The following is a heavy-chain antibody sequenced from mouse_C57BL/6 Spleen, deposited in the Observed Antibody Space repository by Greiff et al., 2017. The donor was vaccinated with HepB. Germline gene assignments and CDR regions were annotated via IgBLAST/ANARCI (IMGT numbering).Heavy chain of an antibody. Sequence: QVQLQQPGAELVMPGASVKLSCKASGYTFTSYWMHWVKQRPGQGLEWIGEIDPSDSYTNYNQKFKGKSTLTVDKSSSTAYLQLSSLTSEDSAVYDCARSGGYDSWFAYWGQGTLVTVSA. V-gene: IGHV1-69*01. CDR2: IDPSDSYT. D-gene: IGHD2-2*01. CDR3: ARSGGYDSWFAY. CDR1: GYTFTSYW. J-gene: IGHJ3*01.